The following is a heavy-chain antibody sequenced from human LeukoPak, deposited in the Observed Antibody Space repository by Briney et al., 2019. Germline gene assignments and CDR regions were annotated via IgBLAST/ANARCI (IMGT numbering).Heavy chain of an antibody. Sequence: ASVKVSCKASGYTFTSYGISWVRQAPGQGLEWMGWISAYNGNTNYAQKLQGRVTMTTDTSTSTAYMELRSLRSDDTAVYYCARVGSYYGSGSYPDHWGQGTLVTVSS. CDR3: ARVGSYYGSGSYPDH. V-gene: IGHV1-18*01. D-gene: IGHD3-10*01. CDR2: ISAYNGNT. J-gene: IGHJ4*02. CDR1: GYTFTSYG.